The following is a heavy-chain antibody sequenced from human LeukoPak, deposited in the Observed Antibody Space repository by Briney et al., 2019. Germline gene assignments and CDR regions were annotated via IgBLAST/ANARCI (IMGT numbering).Heavy chain of an antibody. D-gene: IGHD3-22*01. CDR1: GFTFSSYS. J-gene: IGHJ3*02. CDR3: ARDYDYYDSSGYSDAFDI. CDR2: ISSSSSYI. V-gene: IGHV3-21*01. Sequence: GSLRLSCAASGFTFSSYSMNWVRQAPGKGLEWVSSISSSSSYIYYADSVKGRFTISRDNAKNSLYLQMNSLRAEDTAVYYCARDYDYYDSSGYSDAFDIWGQGTMVTVSS.